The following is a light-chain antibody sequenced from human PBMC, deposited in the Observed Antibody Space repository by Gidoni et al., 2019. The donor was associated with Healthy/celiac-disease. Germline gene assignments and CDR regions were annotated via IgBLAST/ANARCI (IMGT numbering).Light chain of an antibody. CDR3: QQSYSTLSMT. J-gene: IGKJ5*01. CDR1: QNITNY. Sequence: DIQMTQSPSSLSASVGDRVTITCRASQNITNYLNWYQQKPWKDPKLLIYAASSLQGRVPSRFSGSRAGAEFTLTISSLQPEDFATYYCQQSYSTLSMTFGQGTRLEIK. V-gene: IGKV1-39*01. CDR2: AAS.